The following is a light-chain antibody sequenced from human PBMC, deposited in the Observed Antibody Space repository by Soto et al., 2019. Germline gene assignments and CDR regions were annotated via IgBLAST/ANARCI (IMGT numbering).Light chain of an antibody. Sequence: QSALTQPPSASGTPGHGGTISCSGSDSNIGRNIVNWYQQLPGTAPKLLIYTNNQRPSGVPDRFSGSKSGTAASLAISGLQSEDEADYYCAAWDDRLNGPVFGTGPNVT. CDR2: TNN. J-gene: IGLJ1*01. CDR3: AAWDDRLNGPV. V-gene: IGLV1-44*01. CDR1: DSNIGRNI.